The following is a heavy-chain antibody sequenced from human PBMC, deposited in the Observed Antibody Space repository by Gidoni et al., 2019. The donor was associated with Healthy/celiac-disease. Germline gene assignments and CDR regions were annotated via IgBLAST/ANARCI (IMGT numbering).Heavy chain of an antibody. J-gene: IGHJ5*02. Sequence: QVQLQESGPGLVKPSQTLSLPCTVSGGSISSGGYYWSWIRQPPGKGLEWIGYIYYSGSTYYNPSLKSRVTISVDTSKNQFSLKLSSVTAADTAVYYCAREVLLEWLSPGGWFDPWGQGTLVTVSS. CDR1: GGSISSGGYY. CDR3: AREVLLEWLSPGGWFDP. CDR2: IYYSGST. V-gene: IGHV4-31*03. D-gene: IGHD3-3*01.